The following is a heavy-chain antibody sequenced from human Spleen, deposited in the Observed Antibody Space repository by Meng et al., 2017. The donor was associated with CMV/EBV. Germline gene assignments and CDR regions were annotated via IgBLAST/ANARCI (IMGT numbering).Heavy chain of an antibody. J-gene: IGHJ4*02. D-gene: IGHD6-13*01. Sequence: GESLKISCAASGFTFSSYWMSWVRQAPGKGLQWVANIHPDGSEKYYVDSLKGRFTISRDNAKNSLYLHMHSLSAEDTAIYYCASYGLGSSGDYWGQGTLVTVSS. V-gene: IGHV3-7*01. CDR1: GFTFSSYW. CDR2: IHPDGSEK. CDR3: ASYGLGSSGDY.